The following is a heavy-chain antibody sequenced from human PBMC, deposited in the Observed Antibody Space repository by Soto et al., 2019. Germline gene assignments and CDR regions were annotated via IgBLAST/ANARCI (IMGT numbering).Heavy chain of an antibody. D-gene: IGHD1-26*01. Sequence: SVKVSCKDSGGTFSSYAISWVRQAPGQGLEWMGGIIPIFGTANYAQKFQGRVTITADESTSTAYMELSSLRSEDTAVYYCARGSGWVLPTPIDYWGEGTPVPVSS. V-gene: IGHV1-69*13. J-gene: IGHJ4*02. CDR3: ARGSGWVLPTPIDY. CDR1: GGTFSSYA. CDR2: IIPIFGTA.